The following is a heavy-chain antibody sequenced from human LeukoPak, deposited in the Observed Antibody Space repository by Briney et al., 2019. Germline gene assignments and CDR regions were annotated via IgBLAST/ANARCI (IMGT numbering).Heavy chain of an antibody. CDR1: GFTFSDYY. CDR2: ISNSDNTI. Sequence: GGSLRLSCTGSGFTFSDYYMSWTRQAPGKGLEWVSYISNSDNTICYADSVKGRFTISRDNAKNSLYLQMNSLRVADTAIYYCVREDYAYVSGTYRYWFDPWGQGTLVTVSS. CDR3: VREDYAYVSGTYRYWFDP. J-gene: IGHJ5*02. V-gene: IGHV3-11*01. D-gene: IGHD3-16*02.